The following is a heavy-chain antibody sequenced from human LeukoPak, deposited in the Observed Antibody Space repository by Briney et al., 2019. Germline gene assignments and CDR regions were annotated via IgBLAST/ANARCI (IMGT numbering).Heavy chain of an antibody. Sequence: GGSLRLSCAASGFTFGTYWLHWIRQAPGKGLEWISRINTDGTTTTYADSVKGRFTISRDNAKNTLYLQINSLSAEDTALYYCARGMGRGSYFGGDYWGQGTLVTVSS. CDR2: INTDGTTT. CDR3: ARGMGRGSYFGGDY. V-gene: IGHV3-74*01. CDR1: GFTFGTYW. D-gene: IGHD1-26*01. J-gene: IGHJ4*02.